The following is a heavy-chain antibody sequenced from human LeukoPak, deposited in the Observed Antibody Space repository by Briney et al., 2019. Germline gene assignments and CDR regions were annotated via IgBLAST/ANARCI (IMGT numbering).Heavy chain of an antibody. CDR2: IYTSGST. V-gene: IGHV4-61*02. Sequence: SETLSLTCTVSGGSISSGSYYWSWIRQPAGKGLEWIGRIYTSGSTNYNPSLKSRVTISVDTSKNQFSLKLSSVTAADTAVYYCAKHHLMGALYYFDYWGQGTLVTVSS. J-gene: IGHJ4*02. D-gene: IGHD3-16*01. CDR3: AKHHLMGALYYFDY. CDR1: GGSISSGSYY.